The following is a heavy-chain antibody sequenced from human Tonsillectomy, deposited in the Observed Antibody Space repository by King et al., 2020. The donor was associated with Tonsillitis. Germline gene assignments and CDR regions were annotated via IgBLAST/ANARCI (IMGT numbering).Heavy chain of an antibody. D-gene: IGHD3-10*01. J-gene: IGHJ4*02. CDR3: AKAIRGSGTIDY. Sequence: VQLVESGGGVVQPGGSLRLSCAASGFTFSSYGMHWVRQAPGKGREWVTFIRYDGSNKYYADSVKGRFTISRDNSKNTLYLQMNSLRAEDTAVYYCAKAIRGSGTIDYWGQGTLVTVSS. CDR1: GFTFSSYG. CDR2: IRYDGSNK. V-gene: IGHV3-30*02.